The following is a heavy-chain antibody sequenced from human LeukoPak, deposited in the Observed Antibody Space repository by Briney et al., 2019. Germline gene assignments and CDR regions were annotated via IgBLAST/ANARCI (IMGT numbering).Heavy chain of an antibody. CDR2: ISDDGSNK. V-gene: IGHV3-30-3*01. CDR1: GFTFSSYA. J-gene: IGHJ6*02. CDR3: AREVYYYDSSGYGMDV. D-gene: IGHD3-22*01. Sequence: PGRSLRLSCAASGFTFSSYAMHWVRQAPGKGLEWVAVISDDGSNKYYADSVKGRFTISRDNSKNTLYLQMNSLRAEDTAVYYCAREVYYYDSSGYGMDVWGQGTTVTVSS.